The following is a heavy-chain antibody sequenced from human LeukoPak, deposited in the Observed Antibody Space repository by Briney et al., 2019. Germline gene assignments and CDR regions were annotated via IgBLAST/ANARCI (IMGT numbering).Heavy chain of an antibody. V-gene: IGHV1-2*02. Sequence: ASVKVSCKASGYTFINYYMHWVRQAPGQGLEWMGWINPNSGGTNYAQKFQGRVTMTRDTSISTAYMELSRLRSDDTAVYYCARAYIAVAGTTPFDPWGQGTLVTVSS. CDR2: INPNSGGT. D-gene: IGHD6-19*01. CDR1: GYTFINYY. J-gene: IGHJ5*02. CDR3: ARAYIAVAGTTPFDP.